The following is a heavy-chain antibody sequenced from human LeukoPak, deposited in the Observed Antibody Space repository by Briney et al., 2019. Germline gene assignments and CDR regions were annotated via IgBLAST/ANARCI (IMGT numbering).Heavy chain of an antibody. V-gene: IGHV4-61*08. CDR1: GGSISSGGYY. CDR2: IYYSGST. J-gene: IGHJ6*02. D-gene: IGHD3-22*01. CDR3: ARLSIDYDSPDARVGGVYYYYGMDV. Sequence: SETLSLTCTVSGGSISSGGYYWSWIRQHPGKGLEWIGYIYYSGSTNYNPSLKSRVTISVDTSKNQFSLKLSSVTAADTAVYYCARLSIDYDSPDARVGGVYYYYGMDVWGQGTTVTVSS.